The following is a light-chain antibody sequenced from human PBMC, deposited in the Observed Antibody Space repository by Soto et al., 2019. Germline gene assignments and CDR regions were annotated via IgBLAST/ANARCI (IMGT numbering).Light chain of an antibody. J-gene: IGLJ2*01. CDR2: LNSDGSH. V-gene: IGLV4-69*01. CDR1: SGHSSYA. Sequence: QLVLTQSPSASASLGASVKLTCTLSSGHSSYAIAWHQQQPEKGPRYLMKLNSDGSHSKGDGIPDRFSGSSSGAERYLTIFSLQPEDEADYYFQTWGTGIRVFGGGTKLTVL. CDR3: QTWGTGIRV.